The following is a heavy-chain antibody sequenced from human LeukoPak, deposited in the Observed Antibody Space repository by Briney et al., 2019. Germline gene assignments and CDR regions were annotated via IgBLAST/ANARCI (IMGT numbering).Heavy chain of an antibody. V-gene: IGHV3-23*01. CDR2: ISGSGGST. CDR1: GFTFSSYA. D-gene: IGHD5-12*01. CDR3: AKAGVVATNYYYYYYMDV. Sequence: GGSLRLSCAASGFTFSSYAMSWVRQAPGEGLEWVSAISGSGGSTYYADSVKGRFTISRDNSKNTLYLQMNSLRAEDTAVYYCAKAGVVATNYYYYYYMDVWGKGTTVTVSS. J-gene: IGHJ6*03.